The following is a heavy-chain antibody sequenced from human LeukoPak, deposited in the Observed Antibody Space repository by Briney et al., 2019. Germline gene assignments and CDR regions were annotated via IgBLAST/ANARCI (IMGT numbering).Heavy chain of an antibody. J-gene: IGHJ6*03. V-gene: IGHV3-30*02. CDR1: GFTFSSYC. CDR3: AKDMTVTKGYYYYMDV. Sequence: QAGRSLSLSCAASGFTFSSYCMHWVRQAPGKWLEWVAFIRFDGSNKYYADSVKGRFTISRDNSKNTLYLQMNSLRAEDTAVYYCAKDMTVTKGYYYYMDVWGKGTTVTVSS. D-gene: IGHD4-17*01. CDR2: IRFDGSNK.